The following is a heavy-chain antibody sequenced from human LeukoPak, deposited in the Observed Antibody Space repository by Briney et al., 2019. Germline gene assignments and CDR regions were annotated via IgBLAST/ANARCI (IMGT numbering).Heavy chain of an antibody. V-gene: IGHV1-24*01. CDR3: ATLPTKYLLLYSSSSRYDY. CDR1: GYTLTELS. Sequence: ASVKVSCKVSGYTLTELSMHWVRQAPGKGLERMGGFDPEDGETIYAQKFQGRVTMTEDTSTDTAYMELSSLRSEDTAVYYCATLPTKYLLLYSSSSRYDYWGQGTLVTVSS. D-gene: IGHD6-13*01. J-gene: IGHJ4*02. CDR2: FDPEDGET.